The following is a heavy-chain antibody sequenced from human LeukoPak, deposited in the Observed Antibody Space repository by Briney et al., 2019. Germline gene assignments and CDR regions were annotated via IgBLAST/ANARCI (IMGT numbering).Heavy chain of an antibody. Sequence: ASVKVSCKASGGTFSSYAISRVRQAPGQGLEWMGRIIPILGIANYAQKFQGRVTITADKSTSTAYMELSSLRSEDTAVYYCARGPGYYYGSRPAIGWFDPWGQGTLVTVSS. CDR1: GGTFSSYA. CDR2: IIPILGIA. CDR3: ARGPGYYYGSRPAIGWFDP. D-gene: IGHD3-10*01. J-gene: IGHJ5*02. V-gene: IGHV1-69*04.